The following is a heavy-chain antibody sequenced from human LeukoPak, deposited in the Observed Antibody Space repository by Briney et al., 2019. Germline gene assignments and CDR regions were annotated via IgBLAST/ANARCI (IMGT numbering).Heavy chain of an antibody. D-gene: IGHD3-22*01. V-gene: IGHV4-59*01. CDR3: ASHYYDSSGLDY. J-gene: IGHJ4*02. Sequence: PSETLSLTCTVSGGSISSYYWSWIRQPPGKGLEWIGYIYYSGSTNYNPSLKSRVTISVDTSKNQFSLKLSSVTAADTAVYHCASHYYDSSGLDYWGQGTLVTVSS. CDR2: IYYSGST. CDR1: GGSISSYY.